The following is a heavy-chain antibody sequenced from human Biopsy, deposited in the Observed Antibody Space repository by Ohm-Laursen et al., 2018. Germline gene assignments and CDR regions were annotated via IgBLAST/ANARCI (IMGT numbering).Heavy chain of an antibody. Sequence: SQTLSLTCTVSGDSLTSGPENWSWIRRSPGQGLEYIGFIYSGGNTNYNPSLKNRVTMSVDTSKNQFYLKLYSVTAADTAVYYCARGRRTSGWPYFDNWGQGALVIVSP. CDR3: ARGRRTSGWPYFDN. CDR2: IYSGGNT. V-gene: IGHV4-61*01. D-gene: IGHD6-19*01. J-gene: IGHJ4*02. CDR1: GDSLTSGPEN.